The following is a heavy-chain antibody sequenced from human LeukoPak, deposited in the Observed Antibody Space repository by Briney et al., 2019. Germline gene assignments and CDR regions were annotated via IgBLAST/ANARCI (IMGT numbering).Heavy chain of an antibody. D-gene: IGHD2-2*01. Sequence: PGGSLRLSCAASGFTFSNAWMSWVRQAPGKGLEWVGRIKSKTDGGTTDYAAPVKGRFTISRDDSKNTLYLQMNSLKTEDTAVYYCTTDIQYQLRSDAFDIWGQGTMVTVSS. CDR3: TTDIQYQLRSDAFDI. CDR2: IKSKTDGGTT. J-gene: IGHJ3*02. V-gene: IGHV3-15*01. CDR1: GFTFSNAW.